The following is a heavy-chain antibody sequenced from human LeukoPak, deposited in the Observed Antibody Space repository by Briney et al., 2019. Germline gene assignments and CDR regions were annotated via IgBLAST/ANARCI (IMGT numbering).Heavy chain of an antibody. CDR3: ASPPWGGYDSSGYYRPRHFQH. J-gene: IGHJ1*01. D-gene: IGHD3-22*01. Sequence: GASVKVSCKASGGTFSSYAISWVRQAPGQGLEWMGGIIPIFGTANYAQKFQGRVTITADESTSTAYMELSSLRSEDTAVYYCASPPWGGYDSSGYYRPRHFQHWGQGTLVTVSS. CDR1: GGTFSSYA. V-gene: IGHV1-69*13. CDR2: IIPIFGTA.